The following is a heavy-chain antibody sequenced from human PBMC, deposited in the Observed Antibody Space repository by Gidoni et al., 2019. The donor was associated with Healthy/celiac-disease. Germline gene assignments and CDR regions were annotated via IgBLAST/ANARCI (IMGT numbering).Heavy chain of an antibody. CDR2: IYYSGST. J-gene: IGHJ4*02. V-gene: IGHV4-39*01. CDR3: ARLGTGDYFDY. Sequence: QLQLQESGPGLVKPSETLSLTCTVSGGSISSSSYYWGWIRQPPGKGLEWIGSIYYSGSTDYNPSLKSRVTISVDTSKNQFSLKLSSVTAADTAVYYCARLGTGDYFDYWGQGTLVTVAS. CDR1: GGSISSSSYY. D-gene: IGHD7-27*01.